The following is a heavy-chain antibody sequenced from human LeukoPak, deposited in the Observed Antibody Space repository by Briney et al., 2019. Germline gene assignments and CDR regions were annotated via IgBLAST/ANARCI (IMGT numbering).Heavy chain of an antibody. D-gene: IGHD2-2*01. J-gene: IGHJ4*02. CDR1: GFTFSGFG. Sequence: PGGSLRLSCAASGFTFSGFGMNWVRQAPGKGLEWVSSVSRSSSDTYYADSVKGRFTISRDNAKNSLYLQMNSLRAEDTAVYYCARHSRYCSSTSCYEFDYWGQGTLVTVSS. V-gene: IGHV3-21*01. CDR2: VSRSSSDT. CDR3: ARHSRYCSSTSCYEFDY.